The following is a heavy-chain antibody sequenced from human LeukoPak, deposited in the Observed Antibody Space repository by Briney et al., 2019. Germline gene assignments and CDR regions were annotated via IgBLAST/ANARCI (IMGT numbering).Heavy chain of an antibody. D-gene: IGHD1-26*01. J-gene: IGHJ6*03. V-gene: IGHV3-21*01. CDR3: ARDPYSGSYGNYYYYFMDL. Sequence: GGSLRLSCEASGFTLRNYYMNWVRQAPGKGLEWVSSISTSSSYIYYADSVKGRFTISRDNAKNSLYLQMNSVRAEDTAVYYCARDPYSGSYGNYYYYFMDLWGKGTTVTISS. CDR1: GFTLRNYY. CDR2: ISTSSSYI.